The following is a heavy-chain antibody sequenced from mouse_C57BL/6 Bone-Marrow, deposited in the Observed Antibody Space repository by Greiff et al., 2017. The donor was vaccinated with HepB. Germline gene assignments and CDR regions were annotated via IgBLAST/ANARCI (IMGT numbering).Heavy chain of an antibody. J-gene: IGHJ2*01. CDR1: GYAFSSSW. V-gene: IGHV1-82*01. CDR2: IYPGDGDT. CDR3: AREFYYDYEY. Sequence: VQLQQSGPELVKPGASVNISCKASGYAFSSSWMNWVKQRPGKGLEWIGRIYPGDGDTNYNGKFKGKATLTADKSSSTAYMQLSSLTSEDSAVYFCAREFYYDYEYWGQGTTLTVSS. D-gene: IGHD2-4*01.